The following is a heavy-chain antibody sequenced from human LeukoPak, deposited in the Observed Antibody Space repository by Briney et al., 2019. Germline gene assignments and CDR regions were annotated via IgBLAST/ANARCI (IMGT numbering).Heavy chain of an antibody. Sequence: PGGSLRLSCAASGFTFSSYGMHWVRQAPGKGLEWVAVISYDGSNKYYADPVKGRFTISRDNSKNTLYLQMNSLRAEDTAVYYCAKEELCSGGSCYLNYYYYGMDVWGQGTTVTVSS. D-gene: IGHD2-15*01. CDR2: ISYDGSNK. CDR3: AKEELCSGGSCYLNYYYYGMDV. CDR1: GFTFSSYG. J-gene: IGHJ6*02. V-gene: IGHV3-30*18.